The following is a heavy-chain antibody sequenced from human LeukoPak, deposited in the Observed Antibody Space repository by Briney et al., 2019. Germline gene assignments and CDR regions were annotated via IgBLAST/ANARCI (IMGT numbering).Heavy chain of an antibody. CDR3: ARDGTYYYDSSGYLFDY. CDR1: GGTFSSYA. CDR2: IIPIFGTA. V-gene: IGHV1-69*01. Sequence: ASVKVSCEASGGTFSSYAISWVRQAPGQGLEWMGGIIPIFGTANYAQKFQGRVTITADESTSTAYMELSSLRSEDTAVYYCARDGTYYYDSSGYLFDYWGQGTLVTVSS. D-gene: IGHD3-22*01. J-gene: IGHJ4*02.